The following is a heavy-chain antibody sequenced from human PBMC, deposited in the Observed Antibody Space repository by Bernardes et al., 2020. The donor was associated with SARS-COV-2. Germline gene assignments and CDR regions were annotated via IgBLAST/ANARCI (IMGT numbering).Heavy chain of an antibody. D-gene: IGHD3-10*01. Sequence: GGSLSLSCAVSGFTVRTSYMSWVRQAPGKGLEWVSVIYSGGSTYYADSVKGRFTISRDSSKNTLFLQLNSLSAEDTAVYYCARGEYGTGNDAFDIWGQGTMVTVSS. CDR2: IYSGGST. J-gene: IGHJ3*02. CDR1: GFTVRTSY. V-gene: IGHV3-66*01. CDR3: ARGEYGTGNDAFDI.